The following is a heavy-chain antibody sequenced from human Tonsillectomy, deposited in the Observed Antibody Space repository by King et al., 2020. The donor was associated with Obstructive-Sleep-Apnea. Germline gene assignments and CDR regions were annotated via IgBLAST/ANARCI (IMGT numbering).Heavy chain of an antibody. Sequence: QLVQSGGGVVQPGRSLRLSCAASGFTFSSYAMHWVRQAPGKGLEGVAVISYDGSNKYYADSVKGRFTISRYNSKNTLYLQMNSLRAEDTAVYYCARDEGVIWGQGTMVTVSS. CDR1: GFTFSSYA. CDR2: ISYDGSNK. J-gene: IGHJ3*02. V-gene: IGHV3-30*04. CDR3: ARDEGVI.